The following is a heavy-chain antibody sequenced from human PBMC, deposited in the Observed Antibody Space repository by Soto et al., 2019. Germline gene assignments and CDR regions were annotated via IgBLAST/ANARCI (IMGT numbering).Heavy chain of an antibody. J-gene: IGHJ4*02. CDR2: INAGNGDT. CDR1: GYTFTSYA. CDR3: ARGHNSGWLNLAY. V-gene: IGHV1-3*01. Sequence: VASVKVSCKASGYTFTSYAMHWVRQAPGQRLEWMGWINAGNGDTRYSQKFQGRVTVTRDTSASTAYMELSSLTSEDTAVYYCARGHNSGWLNLAYWGQGTLVTVSS. D-gene: IGHD6-19*01.